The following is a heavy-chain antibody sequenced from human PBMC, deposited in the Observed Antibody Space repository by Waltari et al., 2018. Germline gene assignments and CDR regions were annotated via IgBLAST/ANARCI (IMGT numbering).Heavy chain of an antibody. CDR1: GGSFTNSA. V-gene: IGHV1-69*01. Sequence: QVQLVQSGAEVKKPGSSVKVSCRASGGSFTNSAFSWVRQAPGQGLEWMGGITPLLDTSRYAQKCQGRVTITADEATSTAYMELSSLRSDDTAIYYCATRNDGAFDLWGRGTMVTVPS. J-gene: IGHJ3*01. D-gene: IGHD1-1*01. CDR2: ITPLLDTS. CDR3: ATRNDGAFDL.